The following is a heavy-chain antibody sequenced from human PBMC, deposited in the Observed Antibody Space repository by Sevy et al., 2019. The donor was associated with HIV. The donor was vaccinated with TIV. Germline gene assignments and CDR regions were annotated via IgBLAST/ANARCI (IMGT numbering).Heavy chain of an antibody. D-gene: IGHD6-6*01. V-gene: IGHV3-23*01. CDR2: ISGSGGST. Sequence: GGSLRLSCAASGFTFSSNAMSWVHQAPGKGLEWVSAISGSGGSTYYADSVKGRFTISRDNSKNTLYLQMNSLRAEDTAVYYCAKDLYSSSSYHDYYYGMDVWGQGTTVTVSS. CDR3: AKDLYSSSSYHDYYYGMDV. J-gene: IGHJ6*02. CDR1: GFTFSSNA.